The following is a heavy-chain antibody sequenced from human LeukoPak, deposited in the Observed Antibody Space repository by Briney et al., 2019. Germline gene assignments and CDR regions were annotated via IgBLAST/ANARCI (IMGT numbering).Heavy chain of an antibody. Sequence: ASVKVSCKASGYTFTAYSMHWVRQAPGQGLEWMGWINPNSGVTDCAQRFQGRVTMTRDTSITMLYMEMSSLTPDDTAVYYCARAGYCSDGKCYTFDYWGQGTLVTVSS. J-gene: IGHJ4*02. D-gene: IGHD2-15*01. CDR2: INPNSGVT. CDR3: ARAGYCSDGKCYTFDY. V-gene: IGHV1-2*02. CDR1: GYTFTAYS.